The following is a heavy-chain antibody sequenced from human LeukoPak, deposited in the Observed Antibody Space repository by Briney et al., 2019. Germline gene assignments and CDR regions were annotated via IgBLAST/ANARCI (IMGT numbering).Heavy chain of an antibody. CDR1: GGSISRYY. CDR3: ARAKSADLFDY. CDR2: IYYSGST. J-gene: IGHJ4*02. Sequence: SETLSLTCTVSGGSISRYYWSWIRQPPGKGLEWIGYIYYSGSTNYNPSLKSRVTISVDTSKNQFSLKLSSVTAADTAVYYCARAKSADLFDYWGQGTLVTVSS. V-gene: IGHV4-59*01.